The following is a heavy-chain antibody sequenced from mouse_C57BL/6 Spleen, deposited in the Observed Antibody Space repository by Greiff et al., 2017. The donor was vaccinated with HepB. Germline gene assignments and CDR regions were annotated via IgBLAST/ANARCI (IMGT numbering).Heavy chain of an antibody. J-gene: IGHJ3*01. V-gene: IGHV1-47*01. D-gene: IGHD2-5*01. CDR3: ARYGYSNYLAWFAY. CDR2: FHPYNDDT. Sequence: VQLQQSGAELVKPGASVKMSCKASGYTFTTYPIEWMKQNHGKSLEWIGNFHPYNDDTKYNEKFKGKAKLTVDKSSSTAYMQLSSLTSEDSAVYYCARYGYSNYLAWFAYWGQGTLVTVSA. CDR1: GYTFTTYP.